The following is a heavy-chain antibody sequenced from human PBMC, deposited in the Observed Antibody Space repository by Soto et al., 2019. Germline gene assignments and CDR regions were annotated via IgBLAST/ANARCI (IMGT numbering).Heavy chain of an antibody. D-gene: IGHD3-22*01. J-gene: IGHJ5*01. Sequence: QVHLMESGGGVVQPGGSLRLSCVASGFSYGGYGMHWVRQAPGKGLEWVAVIWHDGGRQYYADSVKGRFTVSRDNAKNTLYLQMNSLRAEDTAVYYCARDLTSGYTDSWGQGTLVIVSS. V-gene: IGHV3-33*01. CDR2: IWHDGGRQ. CDR3: ARDLTSGYTDS. CDR1: GFSYGGYG.